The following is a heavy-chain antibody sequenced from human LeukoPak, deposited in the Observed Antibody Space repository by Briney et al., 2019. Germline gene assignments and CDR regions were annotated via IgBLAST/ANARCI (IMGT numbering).Heavy chain of an antibody. CDR1: GYSISSGYY. V-gene: IGHV4-38-2*02. D-gene: IGHD3-3*01. CDR2: IYHSGST. CDR3: ARVDYDFWSGYGWFDP. J-gene: IGHJ5*02. Sequence: PSETLSLTCTVSGYSISSGYYWGWIRQPPGKGLEWIGSIYHSGSTYYNPSLKSRVTISVDTSKNQFSLKLSSVTAADTAVYYCARVDYDFWSGYGWFDPWGQGTLVTVSS.